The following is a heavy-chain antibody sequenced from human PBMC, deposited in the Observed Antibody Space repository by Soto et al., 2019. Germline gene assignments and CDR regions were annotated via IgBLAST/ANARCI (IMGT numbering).Heavy chain of an antibody. CDR1: GASISGFY. D-gene: IGHD1-1*01. CDR2: IYATGTT. CDR3: VRDGTKTLRDWFDP. J-gene: IGHJ5*02. Sequence: PSETLSLTCTVSGASISGFYWSWIRKSAGKGLEWIGRIYATGTTDYNPSLKSRVMMSVDTSKKQFSLKLRSVTAADTAVYYCVRDGTKTLRDWFDPWGQGISVTVSS. V-gene: IGHV4-4*07.